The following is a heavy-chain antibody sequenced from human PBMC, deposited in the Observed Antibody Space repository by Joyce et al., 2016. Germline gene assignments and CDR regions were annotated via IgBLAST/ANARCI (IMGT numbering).Heavy chain of an antibody. J-gene: IGHJ3*02. CDR2: TYYRSKGYN. CDR3: ARDGVTTSDAFDI. V-gene: IGHV6-1*01. D-gene: IGHD4-17*01. Sequence: QVLLQQSGPGLVKPSQTVSLTCAISGDSVSSNIDAWNWIRQSPSRGLEWLGRTYYRSKGYNDYAVSVKSRITINADTSKNHFSLQLNSVTPEDTAVYYCARDGVTTSDAFDIWGQGTMVTVSS. CDR1: GDSVSSNIDA.